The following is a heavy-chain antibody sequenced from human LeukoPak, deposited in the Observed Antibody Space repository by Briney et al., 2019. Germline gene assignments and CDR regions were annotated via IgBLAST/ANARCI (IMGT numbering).Heavy chain of an antibody. V-gene: IGHV4-34*01. CDR1: GGSFSGYY. D-gene: IGHD6-6*01. CDR2: INHSGST. Sequence: SETLSLTCAVYGGSFSGYYWSWIRQPPGKGLEWIGEINHSGSTNYIPSLKSRVTISVDTSKNQFSLKLSSVTAADTAVYYCAREVGWWLSSSSALDYWGQGTLVTVSS. CDR3: AREVGWWLSSSSALDY. J-gene: IGHJ4*02.